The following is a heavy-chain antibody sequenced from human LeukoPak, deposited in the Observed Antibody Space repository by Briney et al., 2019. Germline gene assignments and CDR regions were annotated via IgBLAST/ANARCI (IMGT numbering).Heavy chain of an antibody. CDR2: ISSSGSTI. CDR3: ARVFGFWSGYYSDYYYYGMDV. Sequence: GGSLRLSCAASGFTFSDYYMSWIGQAPGKGLEGVSYISSSGSTIYYADSVKGRFTISTDNAKNSLYLQMNSLRAEDTAVYYCARVFGFWSGYYSDYYYYGMDVGGQGTTVTVS. V-gene: IGHV3-11*01. D-gene: IGHD3-3*01. CDR1: GFTFSDYY. J-gene: IGHJ6*02.